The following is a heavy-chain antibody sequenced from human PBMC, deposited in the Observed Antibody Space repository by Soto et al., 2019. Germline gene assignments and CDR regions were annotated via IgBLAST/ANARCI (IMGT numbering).Heavy chain of an antibody. J-gene: IGHJ4*02. D-gene: IGHD3-22*01. Sequence: SETLSLTCAVYGGSFSGYYWSWIRQPPGKGLEWIGEINHSGSTYYNPSLKSRVTISVDTSKNQFSLRLSSVTAADTAVYYCARDPHYTDSSGYYVSSGNFDYWGQGILVTVSS. CDR3: ARDPHYTDSSGYYVSSGNFDY. V-gene: IGHV4-34*09. CDR1: GGSFSGYY. CDR2: INHSGST.